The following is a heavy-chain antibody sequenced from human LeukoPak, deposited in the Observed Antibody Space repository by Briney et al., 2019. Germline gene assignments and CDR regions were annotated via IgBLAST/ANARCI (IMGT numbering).Heavy chain of an antibody. Sequence: SETLSLACAVYGGSFSGYYWSWIRQPPGKGLEWIGEINHSGSTNYNPSLKSRVTISVDTSKNQFSLKLSSVTAADTAVYYCARGRGYGYPFYYYGMDVWGQGTTVTVSS. CDR1: GGSFSGYY. CDR3: ARGRGYGYPFYYYGMDV. D-gene: IGHD5-18*01. V-gene: IGHV4-34*01. J-gene: IGHJ6*02. CDR2: INHSGST.